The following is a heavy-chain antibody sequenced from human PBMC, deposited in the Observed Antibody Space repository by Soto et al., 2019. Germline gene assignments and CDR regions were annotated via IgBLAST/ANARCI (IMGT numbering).Heavy chain of an antibody. Sequence: GESLKITCKGSGYSFTSYWISWVRQMPGKGLEWMGRIDPSDSYTNYSPSFQGHVTISADKSISTAYLQWSSLKASDTAMYYCASAEEPYYYYYGMDVWGQGTTVTVSS. D-gene: IGHD1-26*01. CDR2: IDPSDSYT. V-gene: IGHV5-10-1*01. CDR3: ASAEEPYYYYYGMDV. CDR1: GYSFTSYW. J-gene: IGHJ6*02.